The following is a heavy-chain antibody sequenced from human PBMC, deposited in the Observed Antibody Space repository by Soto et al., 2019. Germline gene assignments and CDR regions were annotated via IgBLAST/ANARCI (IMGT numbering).Heavy chain of an antibody. CDR3: ARDLGYCTNGVCYSRGSFDY. CDR1: GGSISSSNW. Sequence: QVQLQESGPGLVKPSGTLPLTCAVSGGSISSSNWWSWVRQPPGKGLEWIGEIYHSGSTNYNPSLKSRVTISVDKSKNQFSLKVSSVTAADTAVYYCARDLGYCTNGVCYSRGSFDYWGQGTLVTVSS. D-gene: IGHD2-8*01. V-gene: IGHV4-4*02. CDR2: IYHSGST. J-gene: IGHJ4*02.